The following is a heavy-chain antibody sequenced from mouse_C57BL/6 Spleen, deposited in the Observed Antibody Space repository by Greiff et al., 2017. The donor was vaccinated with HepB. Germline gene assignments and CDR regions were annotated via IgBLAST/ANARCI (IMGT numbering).Heavy chain of an antibody. CDR2: IDPSDSYT. J-gene: IGHJ2*01. D-gene: IGHD1-1*01. CDR1: GYTFTSYW. CDR3: ARSYYYGTFDY. V-gene: IGHV1-69*01. Sequence: QVQLQQPGAELVMPGASVKLSCKASGYTFTSYWMHWVKQRPGQGLEWIGEIDPSDSYTNYNQKFKVKSTLTVDKSSSTAYMQLSSLTSEDSAVYYCARSYYYGTFDYWGQGTTLTVSS.